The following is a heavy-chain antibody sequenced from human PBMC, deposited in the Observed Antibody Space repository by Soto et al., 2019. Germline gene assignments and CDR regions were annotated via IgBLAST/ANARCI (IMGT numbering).Heavy chain of an antibody. Sequence: KSSETLSLTCTVSGAPISGFYWSWIRKSAGKGLEGIGRIYATGTTDYNPSLKSRVMMSVDTSKKQFSLKLRSVPAADTAVYYCVRDGTKTLRDWFDPWGQGISVTVSS. CDR1: GAPISGFY. V-gene: IGHV4-4*07. CDR2: IYATGTT. J-gene: IGHJ5*02. CDR3: VRDGTKTLRDWFDP. D-gene: IGHD1-1*01.